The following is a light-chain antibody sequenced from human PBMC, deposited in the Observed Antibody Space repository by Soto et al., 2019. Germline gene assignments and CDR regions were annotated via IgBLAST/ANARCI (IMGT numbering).Light chain of an antibody. V-gene: IGLV1-44*01. CDR1: SSNIGSRT. Sequence: QSVLTQPPSASGTPGQRVTISCSGSSSNIGSRTVNWYQQLPGTAPKLLIYSDNQRPSGVPDRFFGSKSGTSASLAIYLLHSDDEADYYCGAWDDSLHGVVFGGGTKLTVL. CDR2: SDN. J-gene: IGLJ2*01. CDR3: GAWDDSLHGVV.